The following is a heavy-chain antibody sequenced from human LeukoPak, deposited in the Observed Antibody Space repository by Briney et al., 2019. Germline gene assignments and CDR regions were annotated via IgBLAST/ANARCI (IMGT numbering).Heavy chain of an antibody. D-gene: IGHD5-24*01. Sequence: SETLSLTCTVSGGPISSYYWSWIRQPPGKGLEWIGYIYYSGSTNYNPSLKSRVTISVDTSKNQFSLKLSSVTAADTAVYYCARGTLLETATKAFDIWGQGTMVTVSS. V-gene: IGHV4-59*01. J-gene: IGHJ3*02. CDR1: GGPISSYY. CDR2: IYYSGST. CDR3: ARGTLLETATKAFDI.